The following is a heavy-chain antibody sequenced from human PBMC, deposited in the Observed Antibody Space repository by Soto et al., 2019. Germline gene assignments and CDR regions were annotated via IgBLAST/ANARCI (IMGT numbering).Heavy chain of an antibody. Sequence: EVQLVESGGALIQPGGSLRLSCAVSGFSVSGSYMSWVRQAPGKGLEWGSGMYSTGTMKYAASVRGRFTISRDSYNDTLFLQMTNLGAYDTAVYYCARSDYSTSSYYYALDAWGRGTAVTVSS. CDR2: MYSTGTM. D-gene: IGHD6-6*01. CDR1: GFSVSGSY. CDR3: ARSDYSTSSYYYALDA. J-gene: IGHJ6*02. V-gene: IGHV3-53*01.